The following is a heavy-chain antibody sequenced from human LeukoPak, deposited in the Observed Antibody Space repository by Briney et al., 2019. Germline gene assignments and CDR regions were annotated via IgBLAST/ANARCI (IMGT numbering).Heavy chain of an antibody. J-gene: IGHJ6*02. Sequence: GGSLRLSCGASGFTFSSYAMSWVRQAPGKGLEWVSAISGSGGSTYYADSVKGRFTISRDNAKNSLYLQMNSLRAEDTALYYCAKQLAYYYYGMDVWGQGTTVTVSS. CDR3: AKQLAYYYYGMDV. V-gene: IGHV3-23*01. CDR2: ISGSGGST. D-gene: IGHD6-13*01. CDR1: GFTFSSYA.